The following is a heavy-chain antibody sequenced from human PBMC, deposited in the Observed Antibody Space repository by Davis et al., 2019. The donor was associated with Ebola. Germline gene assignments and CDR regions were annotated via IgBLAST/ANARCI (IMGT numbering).Heavy chain of an antibody. J-gene: IGHJ4*02. D-gene: IGHD5-18*01. Sequence: GGSLRLSCAASGFTVSPVYMTWVRQAPGRGLEWVLVFYLLGGTYYADSVRGRFIISTDNAKNSLYLQMNSLRAEDTAVYYCAQGYSLFDYWGQGTLVTVSS. CDR3: AQGYSLFDY. CDR2: FYLLGGT. V-gene: IGHV3-53*01. CDR1: GFTVSPVY.